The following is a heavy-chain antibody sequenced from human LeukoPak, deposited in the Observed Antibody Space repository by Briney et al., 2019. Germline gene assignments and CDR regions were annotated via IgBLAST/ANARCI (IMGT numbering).Heavy chain of an antibody. CDR1: GFTFSSPA. V-gene: IGHV3-23*01. CDR2: IRVSGGST. CDR3: AKDPYYDSSGYLH. J-gene: IGHJ4*02. Sequence: GGSLRLSCAASGFTFSSPAMRWVRQAPGKGLEWVSVIRVSGGSTSYADSEKWRFTISRDNSKNTLYLQMNSLRAEDTAVYYCAKDPYYDSSGYLHWGQGTLVTVSS. D-gene: IGHD3-22*01.